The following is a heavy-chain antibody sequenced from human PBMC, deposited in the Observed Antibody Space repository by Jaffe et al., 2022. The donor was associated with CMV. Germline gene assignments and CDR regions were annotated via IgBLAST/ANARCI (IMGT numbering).Heavy chain of an antibody. J-gene: IGHJ4*02. CDR2: IWYDGSNK. D-gene: IGHD3-22*01. Sequence: QVQLVESGGGVVQPGRSLRLSCAASGFTFSSYGMHWVRQAPGKGLEWVAVIWYDGSNKYYADSVKGRFTISRDNSKNTLYLQMNSLRAEDTAVYYCARGEDYTYYYDSSGYYNYWGQGTLVTVSS. CDR3: ARGEDYTYYYDSSGYYNY. CDR1: GFTFSSYG. V-gene: IGHV3-33*08.